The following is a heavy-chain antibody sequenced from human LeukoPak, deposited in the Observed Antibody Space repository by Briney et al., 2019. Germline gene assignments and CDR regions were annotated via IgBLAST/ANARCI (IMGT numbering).Heavy chain of an antibody. J-gene: IGHJ6*02. Sequence: GGSLRLSCAASGFTFSSYWISWVRQAPGKGLEWVANIKQDGSEKYFVDSVKGRFTISRDNAKNSLYLQMNSLRAEDTAVYYCARDRYCSSTSCPREYYYYYGMDVWGQGTTITVSS. CDR2: IKQDGSEK. CDR1: GFTFSSYW. CDR3: ARDRYCSSTSCPREYYYYYGMDV. V-gene: IGHV3-7*01. D-gene: IGHD2-2*01.